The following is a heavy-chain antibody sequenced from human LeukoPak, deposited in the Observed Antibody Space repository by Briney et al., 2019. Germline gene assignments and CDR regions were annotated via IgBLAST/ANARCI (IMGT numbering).Heavy chain of an antibody. V-gene: IGHV3-7*01. CDR3: AVAAAGRKGPSFDY. Sequence: PGGSLRLSCAASGFTFSSYWMSWVRQAPGKGLEWVANIKQDGSEKYYVDSVKGRFTISRDSAKNSLYLQMNSLRAEDTAVYYCAVAAAGRKGPSFDYWGQGTLVTVSS. CDR1: GFTFSSYW. J-gene: IGHJ4*02. D-gene: IGHD6-13*01. CDR2: IKQDGSEK.